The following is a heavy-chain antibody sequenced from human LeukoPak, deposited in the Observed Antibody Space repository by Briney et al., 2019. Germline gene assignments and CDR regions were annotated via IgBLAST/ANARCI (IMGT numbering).Heavy chain of an antibody. CDR1: GGSFSGYY. D-gene: IGHD6-6*01. CDR3: ARRRGIAARRGWFDP. Sequence: PSETLSLTCAVYGGSFSGYYWSWIRQPPGKGLEWIGEINHSGSTNYNPFLKSRVTISVDTSKNQFSLKLSSVTAADAAVYYCARRRGIAARRGWFDPWGQGTLVTVSS. CDR2: INHSGST. J-gene: IGHJ5*02. V-gene: IGHV4-34*01.